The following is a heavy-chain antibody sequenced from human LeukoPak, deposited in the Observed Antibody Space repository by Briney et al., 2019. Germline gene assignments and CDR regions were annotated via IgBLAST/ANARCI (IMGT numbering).Heavy chain of an antibody. V-gene: IGHV4-59*11. CDR1: GGSISGHY. CDR2: IHYSGKA. Sequence: SETLSLTCTVTGGSISGHYWTWVRQPPGEGLEWIGQIHYSGKADYNPSLRSRITISVDTSKNQMSLKVTSVTAADTAVYYCARFGVDYDMDVWGQGTTVTVS. J-gene: IGHJ6*02. D-gene: IGHD3-16*01. CDR3: ARFGVDYDMDV.